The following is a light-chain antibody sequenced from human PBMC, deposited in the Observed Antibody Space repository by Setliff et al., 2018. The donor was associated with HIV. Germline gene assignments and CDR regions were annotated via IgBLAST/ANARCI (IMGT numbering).Light chain of an antibody. CDR3: SSYAITNTLP. V-gene: IGLV2-14*01. Sequence: QSVLTQPASVSGSPGQSITISCTGTSSDVGGYSYVSWYQQHPGKAPKLIIYEVTNRPSGFSNRFSGSKSGNTASLSISGLQAEDEADYYCSSYAITNTLPFGTGTKVTVL. CDR1: SSDVGGYSY. CDR2: EVT. J-gene: IGLJ1*01.